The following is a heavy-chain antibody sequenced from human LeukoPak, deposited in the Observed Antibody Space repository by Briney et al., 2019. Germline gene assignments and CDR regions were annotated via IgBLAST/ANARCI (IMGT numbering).Heavy chain of an antibody. D-gene: IGHD1-26*01. CDR2: IYYSGST. CDR3: AREGNSGSYGGWDY. Sequence: SETLSLTCTVSGGSISSYYWSWIRQPPGKGLEWIGYIYYSGSTNYNPSLKSRVTISADTSKNQLSLKLSSVTAADTAVYYCAREGNSGSYGGWDYWGQGTLVTVSS. J-gene: IGHJ4*02. CDR1: GGSISSYY. V-gene: IGHV4-59*01.